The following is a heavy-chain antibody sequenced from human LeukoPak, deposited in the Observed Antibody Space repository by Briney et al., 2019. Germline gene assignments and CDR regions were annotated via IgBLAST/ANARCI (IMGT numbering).Heavy chain of an antibody. J-gene: IGHJ4*02. CDR3: ARDTRPVLRYFDWLSLDY. CDR2: ISYDGSNR. Sequence: GALRLSCAASGFTFSSYAMHWVRQAPGKGLEWVAVISYDGSNRYYADSVKGRFTISRDNSKNTLYLQMKSLRAEDTAVYYCARDTRPVLRYFDWLSLDYWGQGTLVTVSS. CDR1: GFTFSSYA. V-gene: IGHV3-30-3*01. D-gene: IGHD3-9*01.